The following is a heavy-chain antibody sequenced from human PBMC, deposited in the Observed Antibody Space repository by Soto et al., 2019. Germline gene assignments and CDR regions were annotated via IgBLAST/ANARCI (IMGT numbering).Heavy chain of an antibody. CDR2: IIPIFGTA. CDR1: GGTFSSYA. V-gene: IGHV1-69*13. CDR3: ARDPAINQMWSSIRPYYYGMDV. J-gene: IGHJ6*02. D-gene: IGHD2-21*01. Sequence: ASVKVSCKASGGTFSSYAISWVRQAPGQGLEWMGGIIPIFGTANYAQKFQGRVTITADESTSTAYMELSSLRSEDTAVYYCARDPAINQMWSSIRPYYYGMDVWGQGTTVTAP.